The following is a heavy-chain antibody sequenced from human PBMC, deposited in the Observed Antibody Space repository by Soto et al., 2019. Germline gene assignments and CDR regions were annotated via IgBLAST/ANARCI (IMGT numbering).Heavy chain of an antibody. CDR3: ARDRRQRSFRGYSYFYGMDG. CDR1: GFTFSSYW. D-gene: IGHD2-15*01. V-gene: IGHV3-7*05. CDR2: INQGGTEN. Sequence: EVQLVESGGDLVQRGGSLRLSCAASGFTFSSYWMSWVRQAPGKGLEWVAHINQGGTENSYVDYVKGRFTVSRDNAKNSLYLQMNSLRVEDTAVYYCARDRRQRSFRGYSYFYGMDGWGQGTAVTVSS. J-gene: IGHJ6*02.